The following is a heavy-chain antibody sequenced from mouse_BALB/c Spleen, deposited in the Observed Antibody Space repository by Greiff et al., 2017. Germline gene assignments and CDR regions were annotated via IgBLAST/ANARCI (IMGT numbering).Heavy chain of an antibody. CDR2: INPGSGGT. V-gene: IGHV1-54*01. CDR1: GYAFTNYW. J-gene: IGHJ2*01. D-gene: IGHD2-4*01. CDR3: ARGTIYYDYDYYFDY. Sequence: QVQLQQSGAELVRPGTSVKVSCKASGYAFTNYWIEWVKQRPGQGLEWIGVINPGSGGTNYNEKFKGKATLTADKSSSTAYMQLSSLTSDDSAVYFCARGTIYYDYDYYFDYWGQGTTLTVSS.